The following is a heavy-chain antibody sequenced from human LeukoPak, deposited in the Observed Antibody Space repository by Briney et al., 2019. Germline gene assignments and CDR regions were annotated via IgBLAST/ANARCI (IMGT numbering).Heavy chain of an antibody. D-gene: IGHD6-19*01. J-gene: IGHJ4*02. CDR3: TRGPSSGWYATYYFEY. CDR1: GFTFSNYE. CDR2: ISSSGSTI. Sequence: PGGSLRLSCAPSGFTFSNYEMNWGREAPGEGVEGGSDISSSGSTIYYADSVKGGFTISRDNAKNSLFLQMNSLRAEDTAVYYCTRGPSSGWYATYYFEYWGQGTLVTVSS. V-gene: IGHV3-48*03.